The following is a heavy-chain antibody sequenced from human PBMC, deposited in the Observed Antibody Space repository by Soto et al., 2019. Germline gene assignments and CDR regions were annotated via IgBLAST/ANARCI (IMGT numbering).Heavy chain of an antibody. V-gene: IGHV4-4*07. Sequence: LETLSLTCTVSGGSISSYYWSWIRQPAGKGLEWIGRIYTSGSTNYNPSLKSRATMSVDTSKNQFSLKLSSVTAADTAVYYCARAIGYCSRTSCFMDVWGQGTTVTVSS. J-gene: IGHJ6*02. CDR2: IYTSGST. CDR3: ARAIGYCSRTSCFMDV. CDR1: GGSISSYY. D-gene: IGHD2-2*01.